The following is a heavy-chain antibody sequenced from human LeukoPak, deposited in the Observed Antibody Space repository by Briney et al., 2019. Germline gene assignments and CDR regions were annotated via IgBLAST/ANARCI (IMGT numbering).Heavy chain of an antibody. Sequence: GGSLRLSCAASGFAFSAYGMDWVRQAPGKGLGWVAVTWHDGTNKYYADSVKGRFTISRDNSKNTLYLQMDSLRAEDTAVYYCARGGPNWPSEPFDIWGQGTMVTVSS. D-gene: IGHD1-1*01. CDR2: TWHDGTNK. J-gene: IGHJ3*02. CDR3: ARGGPNWPSEPFDI. V-gene: IGHV3-33*01. CDR1: GFAFSAYG.